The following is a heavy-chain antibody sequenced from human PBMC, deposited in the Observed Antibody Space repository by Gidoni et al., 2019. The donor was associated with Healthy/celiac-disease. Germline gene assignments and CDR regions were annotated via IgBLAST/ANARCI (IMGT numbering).Heavy chain of an antibody. V-gene: IGHV3-48*01. CDR3: ARQLYSYFDY. D-gene: IGHD2-21*01. J-gene: IGHJ4*02. Sequence: EVQLVATGGGLVQPGGSLRLSCADSGFTFSSYSMNWVRQASGKGLEWVSYISSSSSTIYYADSVKGRFTISRDNAKNSLYLQMNSLRAEDTAVYYCARQLYSYFDYWGQGTLVTVSS. CDR2: ISSSSSTI. CDR1: GFTFSSYS.